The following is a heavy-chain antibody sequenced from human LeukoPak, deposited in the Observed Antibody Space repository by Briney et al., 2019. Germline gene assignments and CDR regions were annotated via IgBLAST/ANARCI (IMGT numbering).Heavy chain of an antibody. V-gene: IGHV4-39*07. Sequence: SETLSLTCTVSGGSISSYYWGWIRQPPGKGLEWIGSTYYSGSTYYNPSLKSRVSIPVDTSKNQFSLKLSSVTAADTAVYYCARGIRYYDILTGYRTEYYFDYWGQGTLVTVSS. CDR3: ARGIRYYDILTGYRTEYYFDY. J-gene: IGHJ4*02. CDR2: TYYSGST. CDR1: GGSISSYY. D-gene: IGHD3-9*01.